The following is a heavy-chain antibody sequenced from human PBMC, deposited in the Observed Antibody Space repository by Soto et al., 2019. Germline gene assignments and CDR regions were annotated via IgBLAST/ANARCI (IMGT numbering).Heavy chain of an antibody. D-gene: IGHD3-3*01. CDR3: ATYYDFNWSDP. CDR2: IYYSGST. Sequence: QVQLQESAPGLVKPSQTLFLTCTVSGGSISSGDYYWSWIRQPPGKGLEWIGYIYYSGSTYYNPSLKCRVTISIDTSKNQFSLKLSSVTAADTAVYYCATYYDFNWSDPWGQGTLVSVSS. J-gene: IGHJ5*02. CDR1: GGSISSGDYY. V-gene: IGHV4-30-4*01.